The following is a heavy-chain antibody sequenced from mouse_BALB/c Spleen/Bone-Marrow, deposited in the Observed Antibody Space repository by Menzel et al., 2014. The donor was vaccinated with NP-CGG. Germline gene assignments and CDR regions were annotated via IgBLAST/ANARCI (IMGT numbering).Heavy chain of an antibody. CDR2: ISSGGSYT. V-gene: IGHV5-9-4*01. Sequence: EVKLMESGGGLVKPGGSLKLSCAASGFTFSSYAMSWVRQSPEKRLEWVAEISSGGSYTYYPDTVTGRFTISRDNAKNTLYLEMSSLRSEDTAMYYCAGEGLRRRAAMDYWGQGTSVTVSS. CDR3: AGEGLRRRAAMDY. J-gene: IGHJ4*01. D-gene: IGHD2-4*01. CDR1: GFTFSSYA.